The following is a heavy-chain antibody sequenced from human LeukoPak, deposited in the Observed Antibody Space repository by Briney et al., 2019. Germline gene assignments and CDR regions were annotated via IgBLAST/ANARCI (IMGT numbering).Heavy chain of an antibody. V-gene: IGHV3-30-3*01. Sequence: GSLRLSCAASGFTFSSYPMHWVRQAPGKGLEWVAVISYDGSDKYFADSVKGRFTISRDNSKNTLYLQMNSLRAEDTAVYYCAKVMGATTKWGQGTLVTVSS. CDR2: ISYDGSDK. CDR3: AKVMGATTK. CDR1: GFTFSSYP. J-gene: IGHJ4*02. D-gene: IGHD1-26*01.